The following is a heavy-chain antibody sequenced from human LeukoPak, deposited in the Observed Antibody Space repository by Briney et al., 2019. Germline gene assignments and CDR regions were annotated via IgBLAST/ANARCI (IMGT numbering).Heavy chain of an antibody. CDR2: IYPGDSDT. J-gene: IGHJ1*01. V-gene: IGHV5-51*01. CDR1: GYSFTSYW. CDR3: ASFEGYYSAEYFPH. Sequence: GESLKISCMGSGYSFTSYWMGWVRQMPGKGLEWRGIIYPGDSDTRYSPSFQGQVTISADKSISTAYLQWSSLKASDTAMYYCASFEGYYSAEYFPHWGQGTLVTVSS. D-gene: IGHD3-22*01.